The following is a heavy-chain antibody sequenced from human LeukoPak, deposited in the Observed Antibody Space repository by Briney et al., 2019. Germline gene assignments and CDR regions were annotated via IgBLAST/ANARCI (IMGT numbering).Heavy chain of an antibody. D-gene: IGHD3-3*01. CDR2: INPSGGST. Sequence: ASVKVSCKASGYTFTSYYMHWVRQAPGQGLEWMGVINPSGGSTTYAQKFQGRVTVTRDTSTRTVYMELSSLRSEDTAVHYCARGTYYDFWSGYWGSSTIDYWGQGTLVTVSS. J-gene: IGHJ4*02. CDR1: GYTFTSYY. CDR3: ARGTYYDFWSGYWGSSTIDY. V-gene: IGHV1-46*03.